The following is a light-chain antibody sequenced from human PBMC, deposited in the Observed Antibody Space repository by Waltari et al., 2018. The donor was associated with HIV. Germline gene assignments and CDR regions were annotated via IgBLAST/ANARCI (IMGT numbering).Light chain of an antibody. CDR3: QAWDSSIVV. CDR1: KLGAKY. V-gene: IGLV3-1*01. CDR2: QDT. Sequence: SYELTQPPSVSLSPGQTASITCSGDKLGAKYPCWYQQKPGQSPVLVIYQDTKRPSGIPERFSGSNSGNTATLTISGTQAMDEADYYCQAWDSSIVVFGGGTKLTVL. J-gene: IGLJ2*01.